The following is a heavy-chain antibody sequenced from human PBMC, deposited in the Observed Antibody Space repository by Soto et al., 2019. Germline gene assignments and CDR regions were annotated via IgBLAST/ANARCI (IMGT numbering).Heavy chain of an antibody. J-gene: IGHJ6*03. V-gene: IGHV4-34*01. Sequence: SETLSLTCAVYGGSFSGYYWSWIRQPPGKGLEWIGEINHSGGTNCSPSLKSRVTISLDTSKNQFSLHLSSVTAADTAVYFCARTVMTSSSYYYMDVWAKGTTVNVSS. CDR1: GGSFSGYY. CDR3: ARTVMTSSSYYYMDV. D-gene: IGHD2-21*02. CDR2: INHSGGT.